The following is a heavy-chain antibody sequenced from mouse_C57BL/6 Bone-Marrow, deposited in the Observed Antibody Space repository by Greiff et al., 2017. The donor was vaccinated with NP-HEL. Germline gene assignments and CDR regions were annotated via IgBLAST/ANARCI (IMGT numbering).Heavy chain of an antibody. CDR2: IDPSDSYT. J-gene: IGHJ1*03. Sequence: VQLQQPGAELVMPGASVKLSCKASGYTFTSYWMHWVKQRPGQGLEWIGEIDPSDSYTNYNQKFKGKSTLTVDKSSSTAYMQLSSLTSEDSAVYYCARELLYWYFDVWGTGTTVTVSS. CDR3: ARELLYWYFDV. D-gene: IGHD1-1*01. V-gene: IGHV1-69*01. CDR1: GYTFTSYW.